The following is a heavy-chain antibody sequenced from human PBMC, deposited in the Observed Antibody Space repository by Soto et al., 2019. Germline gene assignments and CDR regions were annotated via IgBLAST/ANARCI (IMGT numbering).Heavy chain of an antibody. Sequence: QVQLVESGGGVVQPGRSLRLSCAASGFTFSSYTMHWVRQAPGKGLEWVAVISYDDGSNKNYADSVKGRFTISRDNPKTTLFLKMNSLRAEDTAVYYCARSIAVAGTPEFDYWGQGTLVTVSS. D-gene: IGHD6-19*01. CDR2: ISYDDGSNK. CDR1: GFTFSSYT. J-gene: IGHJ4*02. CDR3: ARSIAVAGTPEFDY. V-gene: IGHV3-30-3*01.